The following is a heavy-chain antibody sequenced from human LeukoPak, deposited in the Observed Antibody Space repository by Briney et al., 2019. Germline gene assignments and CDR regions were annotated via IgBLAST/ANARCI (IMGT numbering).Heavy chain of an antibody. Sequence: SETLSLTCTVSGGSISSYYWSWIRQPPGKGLEWIGYIYYSGSTNYNPSLKSRVTISVDTSKNQFSLKLSSVTAADTAVYYCAKGPYDGSGSYYISRNDYWGQGTLVTVSS. J-gene: IGHJ4*02. V-gene: IGHV4-59*01. D-gene: IGHD3-10*01. CDR1: GGSISSYY. CDR2: IYYSGST. CDR3: AKGPYDGSGSYYISRNDY.